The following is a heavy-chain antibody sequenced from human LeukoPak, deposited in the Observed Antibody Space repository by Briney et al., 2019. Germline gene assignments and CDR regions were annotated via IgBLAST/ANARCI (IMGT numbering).Heavy chain of an antibody. CDR3: AKSGYNRFDY. Sequence: PGGSLRLSCAASGFTFSSYSMNWVRQAPGKGLEWVSYISSSSSTIYYADSVKGRFTISRDNSKNTLYLQMNSLRVEDTAVYYCAKSGYNRFDYWGQGTLVTVSS. D-gene: IGHD5-24*01. J-gene: IGHJ4*02. CDR2: ISSSSSTI. V-gene: IGHV3-48*01. CDR1: GFTFSSYS.